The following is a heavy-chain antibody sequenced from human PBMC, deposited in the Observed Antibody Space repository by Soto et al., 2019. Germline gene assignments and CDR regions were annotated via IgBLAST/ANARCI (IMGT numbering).Heavy chain of an antibody. Sequence: QVQLQESGPGLVKPSGTPSLTCGVSGGSISSGWWTWVRQPPGKGLEWIGEILYSGSTNYNSSLKSRVTISIDKSKNHFSLNLTSVTAADTAVYYCSSRVTDAPTWGQGTLVTVSS. V-gene: IGHV4-4*02. CDR2: ILYSGST. D-gene: IGHD3-10*01. CDR3: SSRVTDAPT. J-gene: IGHJ5*02. CDR1: GGSISSGW.